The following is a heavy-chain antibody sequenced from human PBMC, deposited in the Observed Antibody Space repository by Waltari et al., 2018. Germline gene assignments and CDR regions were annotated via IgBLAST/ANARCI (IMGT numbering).Heavy chain of an antibody. CDR2: INPNSGGT. CDR3: ARDIVLVPAAPRGYMDV. Sequence: QVQLVQSGAEVKKPGASVKVSCKASGYTFTGYYMHWVRQAPGQGLEWMGWINPNSGGTNYAQKFQGRVTMTRDTSISTAYMELSRLRSDDTAVYYCARDIVLVPAAPRGYMDVWGKGTTVTISS. D-gene: IGHD2-2*01. J-gene: IGHJ6*03. CDR1: GYTFTGYY. V-gene: IGHV1-2*02.